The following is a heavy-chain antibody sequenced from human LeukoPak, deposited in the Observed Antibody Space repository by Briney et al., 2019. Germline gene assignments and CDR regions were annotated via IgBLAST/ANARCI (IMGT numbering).Heavy chain of an antibody. CDR2: INPNSGGT. J-gene: IGHJ4*02. V-gene: IGHV1-2*02. Sequence: ASVKVSCKASGYTFTSYGISWVRQAPGQGLEWMGWINPNSGGTNYAQKFQGRVTMTRDTSISTAYMELSRLRSDDTAVYYCAPLYDSSGYYGYWGQGTLVTVSS. D-gene: IGHD3-22*01. CDR1: GYTFTSYG. CDR3: APLYDSSGYYGY.